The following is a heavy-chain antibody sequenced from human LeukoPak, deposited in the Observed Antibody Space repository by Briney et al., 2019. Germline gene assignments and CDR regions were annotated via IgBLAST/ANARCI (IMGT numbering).Heavy chain of an antibody. D-gene: IGHD6-19*01. V-gene: IGHV3-74*01. CDR2: INSDGSTT. J-gene: IGHJ4*02. CDR3: VRELAVASDY. Sequence: GGSLRLSCAASGFTLSSHLMDWVRQAPEKGLVWVSRINSDGSTTTYADSVKGRFTISRDNAKNTLYLQMNSLRAEDTAVYYCVRELAVASDYWGQGTLVTVSS. CDR1: GFTLSSHL.